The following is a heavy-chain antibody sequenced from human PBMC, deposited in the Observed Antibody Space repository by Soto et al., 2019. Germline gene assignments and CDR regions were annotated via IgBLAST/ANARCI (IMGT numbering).Heavy chain of an antibody. CDR3: AFVCAYRGPMAGFDY. D-gene: IGHD5-12*01. J-gene: IGHJ4*02. CDR2: ISVYNGNT. V-gene: IGHV1-18*01. CDR1: GYAFTSYG. Sequence: ASVKVSCKASGYAFTSYGISCVRQAPGQGLEWMGWISVYNGNTNYAQKLQGRVTMTTDTSSSTAYMELRSLRSDDTAVYYCAFVCAYRGPMAGFDYRGPGTLVT.